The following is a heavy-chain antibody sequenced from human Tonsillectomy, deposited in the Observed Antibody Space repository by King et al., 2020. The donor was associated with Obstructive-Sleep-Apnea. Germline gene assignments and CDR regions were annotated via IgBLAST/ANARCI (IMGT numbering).Heavy chain of an antibody. J-gene: IGHJ4*02. CDR3: ARDGYYYDSSGYFGDGDYFDY. CDR1: GFTFGDYY. CDR2: ISSSGSTI. Sequence: QLVQSGGGLVKPGGSLRLSCAASGFTFGDYYMSWIRQAPGKGLEWVSYISSSGSTIYYADSVKGRFTISRDNAKNSLYLQMNSLRAEDTAVYYCARDGYYYDSSGYFGDGDYFDYWGQGTLVTVSS. D-gene: IGHD3-22*01. V-gene: IGHV3-11*01.